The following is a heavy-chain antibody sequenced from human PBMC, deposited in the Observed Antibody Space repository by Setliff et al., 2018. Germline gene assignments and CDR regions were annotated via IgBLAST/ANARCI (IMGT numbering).Heavy chain of an antibody. CDR1: GYTFSDYL. CDR3: ARGYCSGGSCADFDY. V-gene: IGHV1-46*01. J-gene: IGHJ4*02. Sequence: GASVKVSCKASGYTFSDYLIHWVRQAPGLRPEWIGRVDCNSGSVHYAQNFQSRVSVTGGPSTTTAFMELSSLRSDDTAIYYCARGYCSGGSCADFDYWGQGTLVTVSS. CDR2: VDCNSGSV. D-gene: IGHD2-15*01.